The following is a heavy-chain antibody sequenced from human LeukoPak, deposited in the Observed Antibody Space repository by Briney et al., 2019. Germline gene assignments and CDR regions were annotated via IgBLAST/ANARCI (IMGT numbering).Heavy chain of an antibody. CDR1: GGSISSYY. D-gene: IGHD6-6*01. CDR3: ARDFPIAARDYYYMDV. J-gene: IGHJ6*03. CDR2: IYTSGST. V-gene: IGHV4-4*07. Sequence: PSQTLPLTCTVSGGSISSYYWSWIRQPAGKGLEWIGRIYTSGSTNYNPSLKSRVTMSVDTSKNQFSLKLSSVTAADTAVYYCARDFPIAARDYYYMDVWGKGTTVTVSS.